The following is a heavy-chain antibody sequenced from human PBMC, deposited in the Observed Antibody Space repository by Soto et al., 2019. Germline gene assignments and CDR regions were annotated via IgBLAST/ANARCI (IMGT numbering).Heavy chain of an antibody. D-gene: IGHD6-13*01. J-gene: IGHJ2*01. Sequence: VQLVESGGCLVQPGGSLRLSCAASGFTFSSYEMNWVRQAPGKGLEWVSYISNGGSPIYYADSVKGRFTISRDNAKNSLYLEVNSLRAEDTAVYYCARGRNWRTSSWYDWDFDLWGRGTLVTVSS. V-gene: IGHV3-48*03. CDR1: GFTFSSYE. CDR3: ARGRNWRTSSWYDWDFDL. CDR2: ISNGGSPI.